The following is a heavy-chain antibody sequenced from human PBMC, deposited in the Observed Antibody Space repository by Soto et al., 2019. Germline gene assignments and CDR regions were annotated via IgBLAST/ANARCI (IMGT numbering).Heavy chain of an antibody. CDR3: ARDASGDEAPMDY. Sequence: QVQLVQSGAEVKKPGASVKVSCKASGYTFTGYYMHWVRQAPGQGLEWMGWINPNSGGTNYAQKCQGGGTMTRDTSISTAYMELSRLRSDDTAVYYCARDASGDEAPMDYWGQGTLVTVSS. CDR1: GYTFTGYY. V-gene: IGHV1-2*02. D-gene: IGHD3-10*01. CDR2: INPNSGGT. J-gene: IGHJ4*02.